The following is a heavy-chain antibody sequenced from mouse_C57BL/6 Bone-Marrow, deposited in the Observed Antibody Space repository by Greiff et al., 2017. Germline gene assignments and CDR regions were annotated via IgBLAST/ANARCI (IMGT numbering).Heavy chain of an antibody. CDR3: ASPFYYGSSPYWYFDV. Sequence: QVQLKQPGAELVMPGASVKLSCKASGYTFTSYWMHWVKQRPGQGLEWIGEIDPSDSYTNYNQKFKGKSTLTVDKSSSTAYMQLSSLTSEDSAVYDCASPFYYGSSPYWYFDVWGTGTTVTVSS. CDR1: GYTFTSYW. D-gene: IGHD1-1*01. CDR2: IDPSDSYT. J-gene: IGHJ1*03. V-gene: IGHV1-69*01.